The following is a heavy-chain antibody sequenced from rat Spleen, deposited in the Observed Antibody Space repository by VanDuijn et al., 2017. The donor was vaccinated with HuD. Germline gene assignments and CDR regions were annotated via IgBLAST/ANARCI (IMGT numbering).Heavy chain of an antibody. CDR2: ITSTGDRT. CDR1: GFTFNDYW. Sequence: EVQLVESGGGLVQPGRSLRLSCEASGFTFNDYWMAWIRQAPGKGLEWIASITSTGDRTYYPDSVKGRFTISRDNAKSTLYLQMNSLRSEDTATYYCASRDYWGQGVMVTVSS. J-gene: IGHJ2*01. V-gene: IGHV5-31*01. CDR3: ASRDY.